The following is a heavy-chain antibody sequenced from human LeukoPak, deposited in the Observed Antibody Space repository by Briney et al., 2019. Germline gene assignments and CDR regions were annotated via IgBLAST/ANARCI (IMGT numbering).Heavy chain of an antibody. CDR3: VKDLSYESSGSVFDH. D-gene: IGHD3-22*01. J-gene: IGHJ4*02. CDR2: MTGPADTT. Sequence: GGSLRLSCAASGFNFNNFAMSWVRQAPGKGLEWLSAMTGPADTTYYTESVKGRFTISRDNSKNSLYLQMDTLTSEDTAFYYCVKDLSYESSGSVFDHWGQGTLVTVSS. V-gene: IGHV3-43*02. CDR1: GFNFNNFA.